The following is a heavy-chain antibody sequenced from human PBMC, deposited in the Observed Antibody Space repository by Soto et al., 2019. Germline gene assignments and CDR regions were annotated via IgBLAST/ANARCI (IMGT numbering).Heavy chain of an antibody. D-gene: IGHD6-13*01. CDR2: INHSGSN. CDR3: ARGPSYSRSWPMNS. Sequence: QVQLQQWGAGLLKPSETLSLTCAVYGGSFSGYYWSWIRQPPGKGLEWIGEINHSGSNNYNPSLKRRVTIAVDTSKNQLSLKLSSVTAANTAVYYCARGPSYSRSWPMNSWGQGTLVTVSS. J-gene: IGHJ4*02. V-gene: IGHV4-34*01. CDR1: GGSFSGYY.